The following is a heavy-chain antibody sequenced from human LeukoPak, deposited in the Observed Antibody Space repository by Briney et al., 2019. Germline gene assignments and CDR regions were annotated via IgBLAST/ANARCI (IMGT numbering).Heavy chain of an antibody. CDR2: INHSGST. CDR1: GGSFSGYY. Sequence: PSETLSLTCAVYGGSFSGYYWSWIRQPPGKGLEWIGEINHSGSTNYNPSLKSRVTISVDTSKNQFSLKLSSVTAADTAVYYCARYDTSGSLDYWGQGTLVTVSS. J-gene: IGHJ4*02. D-gene: IGHD3-22*01. V-gene: IGHV4-34*01. CDR3: ARYDTSGSLDY.